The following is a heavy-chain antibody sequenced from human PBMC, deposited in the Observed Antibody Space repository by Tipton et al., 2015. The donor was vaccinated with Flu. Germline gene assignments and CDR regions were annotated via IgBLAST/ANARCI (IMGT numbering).Heavy chain of an antibody. V-gene: IGHV3-53*05. Sequence: GSLRLSCTAADFSVGDNHMSWVRQAPGKGLEWVSRIHADGDTFFADSVKGRFTISRDNYENSLFLQMTSLTPEDSGFYYCAKDIGSDSSNWEYIDNWGQGTLVTVSS. CDR3: AKDIGSDSSNWEYIDN. CDR1: DFSVGDNH. J-gene: IGHJ4*02. CDR2: IHADGDT. D-gene: IGHD3-22*01.